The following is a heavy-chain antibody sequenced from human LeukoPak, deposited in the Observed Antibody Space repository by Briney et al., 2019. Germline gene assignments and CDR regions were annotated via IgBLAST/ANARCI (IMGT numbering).Heavy chain of an antibody. CDR1: GGSFSGYY. D-gene: IGHD4-17*01. V-gene: IGHV4-4*07. Sequence: SETLSLTCAVYGGSFSGYYWSWIRQPAGEGLEWIGRLHTSGSTHYNPSLKSRVTMSVDTSKNQFSLKLSSVTAADTAVYYCARDFGYGDYFFDDWGQGTLVTVSS. J-gene: IGHJ4*02. CDR3: ARDFGYGDYFFDD. CDR2: LHTSGST.